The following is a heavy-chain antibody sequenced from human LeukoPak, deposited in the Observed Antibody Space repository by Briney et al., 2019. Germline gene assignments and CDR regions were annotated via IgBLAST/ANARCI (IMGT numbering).Heavy chain of an antibody. CDR1: GYIFTGYY. V-gene: IGHV1-46*01. CDR3: ARDLSPGGSGQPQHY. D-gene: IGHD3-10*01. J-gene: IGHJ4*02. Sequence: ASVKVSCKASGYIFTGYYMHWVRQAPGQGLEWMGIINPSGGSTSYAQKFQGRVTMTRDTSTSTVYMELSSLRSEDTAVYYCARDLSPGGSGQPQHYWGQGTLVTVSS. CDR2: INPSGGST.